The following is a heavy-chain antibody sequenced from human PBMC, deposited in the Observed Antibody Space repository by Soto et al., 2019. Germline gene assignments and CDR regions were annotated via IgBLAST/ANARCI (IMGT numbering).Heavy chain of an antibody. Sequence: EVQLVESGGGLVQPGGSLRLSCAASGFIFSSYSLHWVRQAPGKGLVWVSRINSDGSSTNYADSVKRRFTIFRDNTKNTVYPQMNSLRGEEAAVYYYARKYNYDCSGYYFGGQGTLVTVSS. CDR2: INSDGSST. V-gene: IGHV3-74*01. CDR1: GFIFSSYS. J-gene: IGHJ4*02. D-gene: IGHD3-22*01. CDR3: ARKYNYDCSGYYF.